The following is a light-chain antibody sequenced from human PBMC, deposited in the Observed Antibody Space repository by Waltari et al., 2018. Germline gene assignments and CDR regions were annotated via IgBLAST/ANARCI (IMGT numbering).Light chain of an antibody. CDR2: YDS. J-gene: IGLJ3*02. V-gene: IGLV3-21*04. CDR1: NIGTKS. Sequence: SYVLSQPPSVSVAPGETARITCEENNIGTKSVHWYKQRPGQAPELVLYYDSDRPSGIPERFSGFKAGDTAILTISRVEAGDEADYYCQVWDSSSDHRVFGGGTKVTVL. CDR3: QVWDSSSDHRV.